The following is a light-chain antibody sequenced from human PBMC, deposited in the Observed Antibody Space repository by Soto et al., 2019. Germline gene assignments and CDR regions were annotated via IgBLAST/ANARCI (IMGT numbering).Light chain of an antibody. CDR3: SSYTRSSTPYV. Sequence: QSALTQPASVSGSPGQSITISCTGTSSDVGGYNYVSWYQQHPGKAPKLIIYEVSNWPSGVSNRFSGSKSGNTASLTISGLQAEDEADYYCSSYTRSSTPYVYGTGTKLTVL. CDR1: SSDVGGYNY. J-gene: IGLJ1*01. V-gene: IGLV2-14*01. CDR2: EVS.